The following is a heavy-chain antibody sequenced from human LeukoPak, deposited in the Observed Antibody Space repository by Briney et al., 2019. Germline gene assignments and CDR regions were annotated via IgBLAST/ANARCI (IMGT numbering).Heavy chain of an antibody. CDR1: GYTFTSHG. V-gene: IGHV1-18*04. J-gene: IGHJ5*02. CDR2: ISAYNGNT. CDR3: ARGLDILTGHSRLDP. D-gene: IGHD3-9*01. Sequence: ASVKVSCKASGYTFTSHGTSWVRQAPGQGLEWMGWISAYNGNTNYAQKLQGRVTMTTDTSTSTAYMELRSLRSDDTAVYYCARGLDILTGHSRLDPWGQGTLVTVSS.